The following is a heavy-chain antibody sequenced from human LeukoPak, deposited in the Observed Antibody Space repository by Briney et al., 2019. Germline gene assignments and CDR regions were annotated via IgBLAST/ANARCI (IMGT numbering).Heavy chain of an antibody. CDR3: ARARLVTAIPGRLRNWFDP. D-gene: IGHD2-21*02. J-gene: IGHJ5*02. CDR2: INHSGST. Sequence: SETLSLTCAVYGGSFSGYYWSWIRQPPGKGLEWIGEINHSGSTNYNPSLKSRVTISVDTSKNQFSLKLSSVTAADTAVYYCARARLVTAIPGRLRNWFDPWGQGTLVTVSS. V-gene: IGHV4-34*01. CDR1: GGSFSGYY.